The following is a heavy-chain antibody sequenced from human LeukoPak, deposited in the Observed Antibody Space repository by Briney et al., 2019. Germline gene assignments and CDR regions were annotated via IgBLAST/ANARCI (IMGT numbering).Heavy chain of an antibody. CDR3: AGLVGRYSSGLYYYYFDY. J-gene: IGHJ4*02. V-gene: IGHV4-4*02. D-gene: IGHD3-22*01. CDR2: MYLSGTT. CDR1: GDSINSLDL. Sequence: SETLSLTCTVSGDSINSLDLWSWVRQPPGKGLEWIGEMYLSGTTHSNPSVKSRVTISIDKSKNQFFMNLSSVTAADTAVYYCAGLVGRYSSGLYYYYFDYWGQGTLVTVSS.